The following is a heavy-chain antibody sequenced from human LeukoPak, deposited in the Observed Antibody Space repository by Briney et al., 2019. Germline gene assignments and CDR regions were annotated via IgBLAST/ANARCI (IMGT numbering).Heavy chain of an antibody. J-gene: IGHJ4*02. D-gene: IGHD2-2*02. V-gene: IGHV3-23*01. CDR2: LSGSGGGT. CDR3: AKDLRYTTTWSFDY. Sequence: GGSLRLSCAASGFTFSNYAMSWVRQAPGKGLEWVSGLSGSGGGTYYAGSVKGRFTISRDNSNNTLYLQMNSLRAEDTAVYYCAKDLRYTTTWSFDYWGQGTLVAVSS. CDR1: GFTFSNYA.